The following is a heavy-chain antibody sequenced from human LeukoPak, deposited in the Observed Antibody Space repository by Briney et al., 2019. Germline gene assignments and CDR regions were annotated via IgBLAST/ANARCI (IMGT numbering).Heavy chain of an antibody. Sequence: GGSLRLSCAASGFTFSSYAMSWVRQAPGKGLEWVSAISGSGGSTYYADSVKGRFTISRDNSKNTLYLQMNSLRAEDTAVYYCAKDLWFGELSPIDYWGQGTLVIVSS. CDR3: AKDLWFGELSPIDY. CDR2: ISGSGGST. J-gene: IGHJ4*02. CDR1: GFTFSSYA. D-gene: IGHD3-10*01. V-gene: IGHV3-23*01.